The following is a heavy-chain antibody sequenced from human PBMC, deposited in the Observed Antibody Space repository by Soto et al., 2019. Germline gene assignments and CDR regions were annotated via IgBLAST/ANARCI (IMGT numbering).Heavy chain of an antibody. CDR2: IYYSGST. V-gene: IGHV4-39*01. CDR1: GGSISSSSYY. D-gene: IGHD3-10*01. J-gene: IGHJ5*02. CDR3: ARGRVLLLWFGESHNWFDP. Sequence: ETLSLTCTVSGGSISSSSYYWGWIRQPPGKGLEWIGSIYYSGSTYYNPSLKSRVTISVDTSKNQFSLKLSSVTAADTAVYYCARGRVLLLWFGESHNWFDPWGQGTLVTVSS.